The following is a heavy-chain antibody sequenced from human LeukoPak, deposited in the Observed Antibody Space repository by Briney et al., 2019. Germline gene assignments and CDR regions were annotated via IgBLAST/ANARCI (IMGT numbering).Heavy chain of an antibody. V-gene: IGHV1-8*01. Sequence: ASVKVSCKASGYTFTSYDINWVRQATGQGLEWMGWMNPNSGNTGYAQKFQGRVTMTRNTSISTAYMELSSLRSEDTAVYYCARGIRQGDYFDYWGQGTLVTVSS. D-gene: IGHD2-21*01. J-gene: IGHJ4*02. CDR2: MNPNSGNT. CDR1: GYTFTSYD. CDR3: ARGIRQGDYFDY.